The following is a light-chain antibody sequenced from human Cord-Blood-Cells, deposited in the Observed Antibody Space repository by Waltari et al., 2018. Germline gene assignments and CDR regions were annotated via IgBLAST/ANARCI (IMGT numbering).Light chain of an antibody. CDR3: QQSYSTPMYT. CDR2: AAS. V-gene: IGKV1-39*01. J-gene: IGKJ2*01. CDR1: ESISRY. Sequence: IQMTQSSSSLAAFVGERGTIPCRARESISRYLNLYQQKPGKAPKLLIYAASSLQSGVPSRFSGSGSGTDFTLTISSLQPEDFATYYCQQSYSTPMYTFGQGTKLEIK.